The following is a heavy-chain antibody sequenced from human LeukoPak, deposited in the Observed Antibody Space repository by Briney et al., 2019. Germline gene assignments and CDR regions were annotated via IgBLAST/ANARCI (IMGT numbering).Heavy chain of an antibody. Sequence: PGGSLRLSCAASGFTFSNAWMSWVRQAPGKGLEWVANIKQDGSEKYYVDSVKGRFTISRDNAKNSLYLQMNSLRAEDTAVYYCARGTYYYDSSGYYGYWGQGTLVTVSS. CDR1: GFTFSNAW. CDR2: IKQDGSEK. J-gene: IGHJ4*02. V-gene: IGHV3-7*04. CDR3: ARGTYYYDSSGYYGY. D-gene: IGHD3-22*01.